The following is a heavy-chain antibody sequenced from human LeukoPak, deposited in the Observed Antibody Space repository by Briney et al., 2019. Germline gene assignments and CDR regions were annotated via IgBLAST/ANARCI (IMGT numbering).Heavy chain of an antibody. CDR2: IYTSGST. CDR3: ARDAPPYYYDSSGYYSRAFDI. Sequence: KPSETLSLTCTVSGGSISGYYWSWIRQPAGKGLEWIGRIYTSGSTNYNPSLKSRVTMSVDTSKNQFSLKLSSVTAADTAVYYCARDAPPYYYDSSGYYSRAFDIWGQGTMVTVSS. CDR1: GGSISGYY. V-gene: IGHV4-4*07. D-gene: IGHD3-22*01. J-gene: IGHJ3*02.